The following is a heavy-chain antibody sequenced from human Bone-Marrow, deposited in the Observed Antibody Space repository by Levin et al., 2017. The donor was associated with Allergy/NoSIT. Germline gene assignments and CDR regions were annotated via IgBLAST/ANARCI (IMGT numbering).Heavy chain of an antibody. Sequence: TSETLSLTCTVSGGSISSAGYHWTWIRQYPGTGLEWIGYVSYRGSTYFNPSLKSRLAMSIDTSEQHFSLNLTSVSAADTAIYYCARLDGYSFDYWGQGALVTVSS. CDR2: VSYRGST. V-gene: IGHV4-31*03. CDR3: ARLDGYSFDY. CDR1: GGSISSAGYH. D-gene: IGHD1-1*01. J-gene: IGHJ4*02.